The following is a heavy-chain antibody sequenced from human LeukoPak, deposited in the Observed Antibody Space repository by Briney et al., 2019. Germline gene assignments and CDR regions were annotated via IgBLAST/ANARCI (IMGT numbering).Heavy chain of an antibody. CDR1: GFTFSSYG. Sequence: PGRSLRLSCAASGFTFSSYGMHWVRQAPGKGLEWVSAISGSGGSTYYADSVKGRFTISRDNSKNTLYLQMNSLRAEDTAVYYCARPPGAAAGTGGWGQGTLVTVSS. CDR2: ISGSGGST. J-gene: IGHJ4*02. V-gene: IGHV3-23*01. D-gene: IGHD6-13*01. CDR3: ARPPGAAAGTGG.